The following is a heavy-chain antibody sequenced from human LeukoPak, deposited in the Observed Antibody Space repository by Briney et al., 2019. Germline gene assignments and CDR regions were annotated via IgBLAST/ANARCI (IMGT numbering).Heavy chain of an antibody. Sequence: SQTLSLTCTVFGGSISSGDYYWSWIRQPPGNGLGWIGYIYYSGSTYYNPSLKSRVTISVDTSKNQFSLKLSSVTAADTAVYYCAGDRGSGYFFDYWGQGTLVTVSS. CDR1: GGSISSGDYY. CDR3: AGDRGSGYFFDY. D-gene: IGHD3-22*01. J-gene: IGHJ4*02. V-gene: IGHV4-30-4*08. CDR2: IYYSGST.